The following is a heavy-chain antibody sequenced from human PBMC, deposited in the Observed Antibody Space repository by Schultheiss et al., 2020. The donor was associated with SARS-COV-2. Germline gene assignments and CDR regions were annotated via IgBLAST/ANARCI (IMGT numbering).Heavy chain of an antibody. CDR3: ARVGLYYDILTGYYLQDYYYYYGMDV. CDR2: ISAYNGNT. CDR1: GYTFTSYG. Sequence: ASVKVSCKASGYTFTSYGISWVRRAPGQGLEWMGWISAYNGNTNYAQKLQGRVTMTTDTSTSTAYMELRSLRSDDTAVYYCARVGLYYDILTGYYLQDYYYYYGMDVWGQGTTVTVAS. D-gene: IGHD3-9*01. V-gene: IGHV1-18*01. J-gene: IGHJ6*02.